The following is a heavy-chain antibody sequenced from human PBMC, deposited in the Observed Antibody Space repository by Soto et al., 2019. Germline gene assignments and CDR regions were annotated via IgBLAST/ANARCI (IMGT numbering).Heavy chain of an antibody. D-gene: IGHD3-3*01. CDR3: ARVVGFLEWLSSPSADFDY. Sequence: PGGSLRLSCAASGFTFSSHSMSWVSQAPGKGLEWVSSISSSSSYIYYADSVKGRFTISRDNAKNSLYLQMNSLRAEDTAVYYCARVVGFLEWLSSPSADFDYWGQGTLVTVSS. CDR2: ISSSSSYI. CDR1: GFTFSSHS. J-gene: IGHJ4*02. V-gene: IGHV3-21*01.